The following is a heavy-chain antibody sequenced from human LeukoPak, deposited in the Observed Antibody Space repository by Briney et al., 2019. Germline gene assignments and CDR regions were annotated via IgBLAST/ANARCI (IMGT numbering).Heavy chain of an antibody. D-gene: IGHD3-10*01. CDR2: IYHSGST. Sequence: SGTLSLTRAVSGGSISSSNWWSWVRQPPGKGLEWIGEIYHSGSTNYNPSLKSRVTISVDKSKSQFSLKLSSVTAADTAVYYCARDYYGSGSTFDYWGQGTLVTVSS. V-gene: IGHV4-4*02. J-gene: IGHJ4*02. CDR1: GGSISSSNW. CDR3: ARDYYGSGSTFDY.